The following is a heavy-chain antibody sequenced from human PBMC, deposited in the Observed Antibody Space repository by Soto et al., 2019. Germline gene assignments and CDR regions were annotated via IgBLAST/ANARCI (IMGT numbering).Heavy chain of an antibody. V-gene: IGHV4-4*02. CDR2: IYHSGST. CDR3: VRFWPPPYSDALTDYTDAFDY. CDR1: GTSISSTFW. Sequence: SETLSLTCAVSGTSISSTFWWTWVRQPPGKALEWIGEIYHSGSTKYNPSLKSRLIISVDTSKSQFSLKLSSVTAADTAVYYWVRFWPPPYSDALTDYTDAFDYWGQGTLVTVSS. J-gene: IGHJ4*02. D-gene: IGHD3-9*01.